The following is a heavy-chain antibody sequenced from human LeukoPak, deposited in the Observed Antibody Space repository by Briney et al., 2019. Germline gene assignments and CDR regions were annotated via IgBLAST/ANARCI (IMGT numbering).Heavy chain of an antibody. CDR3: ARESGSYLVDY. CDR2: INPNSGGT. Sequence: ASVTVSFTASGYTFTGYYMHWVRQAPGQGREWMGWINPNSGGTNYAQKFQGRVTMTRDTSISTAYMELSRLRSDDTAVYYCARESGSYLVDYWGQGTLVTVSS. J-gene: IGHJ4*02. V-gene: IGHV1-2*02. D-gene: IGHD1-26*01. CDR1: GYTFTGYY.